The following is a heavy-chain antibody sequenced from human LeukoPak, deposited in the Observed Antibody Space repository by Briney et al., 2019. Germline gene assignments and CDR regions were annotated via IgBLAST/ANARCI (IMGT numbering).Heavy chain of an antibody. CDR3: AKLVWSQYYYYYGMDV. CDR2: ISGSVGST. V-gene: IGHV3-23*01. J-gene: IGHJ6*02. CDR1: GLTVSNYG. Sequence: LSGGSLRLSCSVSGLTVSNYGMSWVRQAPGKGLEWVSAISGSVGSTYYAGSVKGRFTISRDNSKNTLYLQMNSLRAEDTAVYYCAKLVWSQYYYYYGMDVWGQGTTVTVSS. D-gene: IGHD3-3*01.